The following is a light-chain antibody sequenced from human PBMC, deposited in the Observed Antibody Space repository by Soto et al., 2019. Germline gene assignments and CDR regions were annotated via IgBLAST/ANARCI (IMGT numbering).Light chain of an antibody. CDR1: QSVGSL. CDR3: HRSDSSPYA. J-gene: IGKJ2*01. CDR2: AAS. V-gene: IGKV1-39*01. Sequence: DTQMTQSPSSLSASVGDRVTITCRASQSVGSLLNWFQQKPGKAPKLLIYAASTLQRGAPSRFSGSGDGTDVTLIISSLQREEIATDHCHRSDSSPYAFGQGTKLE.